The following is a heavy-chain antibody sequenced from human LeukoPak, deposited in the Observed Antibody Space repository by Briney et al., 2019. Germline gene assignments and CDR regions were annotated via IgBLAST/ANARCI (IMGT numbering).Heavy chain of an antibody. CDR1: GDSISGSY. V-gene: IGHV4-59*01. Sequence: PSETLSLTCTVSGDSISGSYWSWIRQPPGRGLEWIGHIYYDGSTNYTPPLKSRVTVSVDTSKNQFSLKLSSVTAADTAVYYCARDSRYYGSGSYPDAFDIWGQGTMVTVSS. CDR2: IYYDGST. D-gene: IGHD3-10*01. J-gene: IGHJ3*02. CDR3: ARDSRYYGSGSYPDAFDI.